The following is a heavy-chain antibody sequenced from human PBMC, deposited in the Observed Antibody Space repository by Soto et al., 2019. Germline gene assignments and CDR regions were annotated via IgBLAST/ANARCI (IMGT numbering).Heavy chain of an antibody. V-gene: IGHV1-18*04. Sequence: ASVKVSCKAPGYTFTSYGISWVRQAPGQGLEWMGWISAYNGNTNYAQKLQGRVTMTTDTSTSTAYMELRSLRSDDTAVYYCARYCSSVTCHGFDPWGQGTLVTVSS. D-gene: IGHD2-2*01. CDR2: ISAYNGNT. CDR1: GYTFTSYG. J-gene: IGHJ5*02. CDR3: ARYCSSVTCHGFDP.